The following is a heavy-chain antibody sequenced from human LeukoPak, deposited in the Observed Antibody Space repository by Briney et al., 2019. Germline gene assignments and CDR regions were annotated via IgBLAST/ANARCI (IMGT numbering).Heavy chain of an antibody. D-gene: IGHD1-1*01. Sequence: GGSLRLSCAASGFTFSSFDMHWVRQPTGQGLEWVSTIGTASDTYYPGSVEGRFTLSRDNAKNSLYLQMNSLTAGDTAVYYCARGPPRGKYYYVDVWGKGTTVTVSS. V-gene: IGHV3-13*01. CDR3: ARGPPRGKYYYVDV. CDR1: GFTFSSFD. CDR2: IGTASDT. J-gene: IGHJ6*03.